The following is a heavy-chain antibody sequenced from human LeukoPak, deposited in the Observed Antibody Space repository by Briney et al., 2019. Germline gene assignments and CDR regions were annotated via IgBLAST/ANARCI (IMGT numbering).Heavy chain of an antibody. Sequence: GSLRLSCAASGFTFSSYGMHWVRQAPGKGLEWVAFIRYDGSNKYYADSVKGRFTISRDNSKNTLYLQMNSLRAEDTAVYYYAKKYSSSPSGAFDIWGQGTMVTVSS. V-gene: IGHV3-30*02. J-gene: IGHJ3*02. CDR1: GFTFSSYG. D-gene: IGHD6-6*01. CDR2: IRYDGSNK. CDR3: AKKYSSSPSGAFDI.